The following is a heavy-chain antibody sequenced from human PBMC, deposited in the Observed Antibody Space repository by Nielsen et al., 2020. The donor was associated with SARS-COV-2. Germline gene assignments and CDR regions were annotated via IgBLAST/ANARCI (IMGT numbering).Heavy chain of an antibody. CDR2: ISSSGSTI. J-gene: IGHJ4*02. CDR3: VYSSSWYYFDY. Sequence: GESLKISCAASGFTFSDYYMSWIRQAPGKGLEWVSYISSSGSTIYYADSVKGRFTISRDNAKNSLYLQMNSLRAEDTAVYYCVYSSSWYYFDYWGQGTLVTVSS. CDR1: GFTFSDYY. D-gene: IGHD6-13*01. V-gene: IGHV3-11*04.